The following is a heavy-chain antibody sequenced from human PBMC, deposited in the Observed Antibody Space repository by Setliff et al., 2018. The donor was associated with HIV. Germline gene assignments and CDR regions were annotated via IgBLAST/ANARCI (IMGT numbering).Heavy chain of an antibody. Sequence: GGSLRLSCAASGYNFGVYWMHWVRQVPGKGLVWVSHINSDGSGTKYADSVKGRFTMSRDNAKESVYLQMNSLRVEESAVYYCARVSGPFDYWGPGTLVTVS. CDR1: GYNFGVYW. J-gene: IGHJ4*02. V-gene: IGHV3-74*01. CDR2: INSDGSGT. D-gene: IGHD6-25*01. CDR3: ARVSGPFDY.